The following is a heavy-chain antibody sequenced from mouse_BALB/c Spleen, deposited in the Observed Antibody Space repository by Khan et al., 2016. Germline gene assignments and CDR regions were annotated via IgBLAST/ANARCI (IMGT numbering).Heavy chain of an antibody. CDR1: GFTFSSYG. CDR3: ARMARTIN. V-gene: IGHV5-6-3*01. J-gene: IGHJ2*01. CDR2: INSNGGST. Sequence: EVELVESGGGLVQPGGSLKLSCAASGFTFSSYGMSWVRQPPDKRLELVATINSNGGSTYHPDSVKGRFTISSNNAKNTLYLQISSLKSEDTAMYYCARMARTINWGQGTTLTVSS.